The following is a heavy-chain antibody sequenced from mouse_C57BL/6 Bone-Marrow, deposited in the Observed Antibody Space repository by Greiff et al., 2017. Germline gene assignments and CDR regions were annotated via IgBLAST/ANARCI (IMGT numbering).Heavy chain of an antibody. J-gene: IGHJ3*01. Sequence: VKLQQPGAELVRPGTSVKLSCKASGYTFTSYWMHWVKQRPGQGLEWIGVIDPSDSYTNYNQKFKGKATLTVDTSSSTAYMQLSSLTSEDSAVYYCAVYYYGSSYGFAYWGQGTLVTVSA. CDR2: IDPSDSYT. CDR3: AVYYYGSSYGFAY. CDR1: GYTFTSYW. D-gene: IGHD1-1*01. V-gene: IGHV1-59*01.